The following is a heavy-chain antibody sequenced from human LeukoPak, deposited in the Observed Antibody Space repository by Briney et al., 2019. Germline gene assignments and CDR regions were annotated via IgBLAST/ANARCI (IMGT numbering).Heavy chain of an antibody. CDR1: GGSFSVYY. D-gene: IGHD2-21*02. J-gene: IGHJ4*02. CDR2: INHSGST. V-gene: IGHV4-34*01. Sequence: SETLSLTCAVCGGSFSVYYWSWTRQPPGKGLEWIGEINHSGSTNYNPSLKSRVTISVDTSENQFSLKLSSVTAADTAVYYCARAGGLVTAIARWGQGTLVTVSS. CDR3: ARAGGLVTAIAR.